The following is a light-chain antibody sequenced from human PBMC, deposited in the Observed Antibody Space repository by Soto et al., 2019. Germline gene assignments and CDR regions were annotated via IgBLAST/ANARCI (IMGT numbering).Light chain of an antibody. Sequence: QSVLTQPASVSGSPGQSITISCTGTSSDVGGYNYVSWYQQHPGKALKLMIYDVSNRPSGVSNRFSGSKSGNTASLTISGLQAEDEADYYCSSYTSSSTLEGYVFGTGTKVTV. CDR3: SSYTSSSTLEGYV. CDR2: DVS. V-gene: IGLV2-14*01. J-gene: IGLJ1*01. CDR1: SSDVGGYNY.